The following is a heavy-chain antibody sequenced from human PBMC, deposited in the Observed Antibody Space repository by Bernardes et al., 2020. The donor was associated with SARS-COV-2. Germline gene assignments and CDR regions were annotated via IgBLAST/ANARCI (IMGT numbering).Heavy chain of an antibody. D-gene: IGHD2-2*01. CDR1: GFTFSSYS. V-gene: IGHV3-21*01. Sequence: GGSLRLSCAASGFTFSSYSMNWVRQAPGKGLEWVSSISSSSSYIYYADSVKGRFTISRDNAKNSLYLQMNSLRAEDTAVYYCARAAVVVPAAMTGGPLNWFDPWGQGTLVTVSS. J-gene: IGHJ5*02. CDR3: ARAAVVVPAAMTGGPLNWFDP. CDR2: ISSSSSYI.